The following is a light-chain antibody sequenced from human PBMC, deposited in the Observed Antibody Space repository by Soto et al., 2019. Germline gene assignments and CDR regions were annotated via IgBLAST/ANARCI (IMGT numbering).Light chain of an antibody. Sequence: EIVLTQSPGTLTLSPGERATLSCRASQSVSSSYLAWYQQKPAQAPRLLIYSASSRATGVPDRFCGSGSGRDVTGTISGLESEVFAVFCGHHYRSLRVVPFGRGTKVE. J-gene: IGKJ1*01. V-gene: IGKV3-20*01. CDR2: SAS. CDR3: HHYRSLRVVP. CDR1: QSVSSSY.